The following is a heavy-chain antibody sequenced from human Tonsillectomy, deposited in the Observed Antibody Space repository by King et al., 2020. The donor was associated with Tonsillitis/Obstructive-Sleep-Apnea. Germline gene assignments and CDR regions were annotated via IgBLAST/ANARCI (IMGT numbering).Heavy chain of an antibody. CDR3: ARGENYGGSYYF. CDR1: GFTFSAYS. J-gene: IGHJ4*02. CDR2: ISYDDGINK. V-gene: IGHV3-30*04. D-gene: IGHD2-15*01. Sequence: VQLVESGGGMVQPGRSLRLSCAASGFTFSAYSMHWVRQAPGRGLVWVSLISYDDGINKYYADSVRGRFTISRDTSRKMLFLHINSLRPDDTAVYYCARGENYGGSYYFWGQGTLLTVSS.